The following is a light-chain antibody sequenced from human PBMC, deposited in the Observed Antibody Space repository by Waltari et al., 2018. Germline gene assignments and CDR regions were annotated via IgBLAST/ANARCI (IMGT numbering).Light chain of an antibody. J-gene: IGLJ3*02. Sequence: QSALTQPASVSGSPGQSITISCTGTSSDVGGYNYVSWYQQHPGKAPKLMIFDVSKRPSGVSNRFSGSKSGSTASLTISGRQAEDEADFYCNSYTSSSTWVFGGGTKLTVL. CDR2: DVS. CDR1: SSDVGGYNY. V-gene: IGLV2-14*01. CDR3: NSYTSSSTWV.